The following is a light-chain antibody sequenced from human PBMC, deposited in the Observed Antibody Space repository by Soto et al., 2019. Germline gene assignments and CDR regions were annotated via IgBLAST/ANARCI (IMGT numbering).Light chain of an antibody. CDR3: SSYTTSDMWV. CDR2: AVS. J-gene: IGLJ2*01. Sequence: QSVLTQPRSVSGSPGQSVSISCTGTNSDIDNYNLVSWYQQPPGKSPKHIISAVSRRPSGVPDRFSGSKSGNTASLTISGHQPDDEADDCGSSYTTSDMWVFCRGTKVTVL. V-gene: IGLV2-11*01. CDR1: NSDIDNYNL.